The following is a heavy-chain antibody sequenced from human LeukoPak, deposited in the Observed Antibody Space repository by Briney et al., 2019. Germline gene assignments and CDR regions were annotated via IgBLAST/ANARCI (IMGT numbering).Heavy chain of an antibody. V-gene: IGHV3-48*03. D-gene: IGHD5-18*01. Sequence: PGGSLRLSCATSGFTFSSYEMNWVRQAPGKGLEWISYIITSGTSTYYADSVKGRFTISRDNSKNTLYLQMNSLRVEDTAVYYCAREVRGYNYGHYYFDYWGQGTLVSVSS. CDR3: AREVRGYNYGHYYFDY. CDR2: IITSGTST. CDR1: GFTFSSYE. J-gene: IGHJ4*02.